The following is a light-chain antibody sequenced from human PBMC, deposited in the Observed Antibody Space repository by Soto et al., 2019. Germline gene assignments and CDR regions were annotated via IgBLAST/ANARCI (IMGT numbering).Light chain of an antibody. V-gene: IGKV1-12*01. J-gene: IGKJ1*01. CDR2: TGS. Sequence: DIQMTQSPSSVSASVGDRVTTTCLASQAIDSWLAWYRQKPGEAPKLLIFTGSLLHSGVPPRFSGSGSGTDFTLTISSLQPEDFATYYCQQTLSFPPTFGQGTKVDIK. CDR1: QAIDSW. CDR3: QQTLSFPPT.